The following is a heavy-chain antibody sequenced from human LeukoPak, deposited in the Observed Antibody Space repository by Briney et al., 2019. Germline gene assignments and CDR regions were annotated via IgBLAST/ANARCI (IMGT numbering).Heavy chain of an antibody. Sequence: PSETLSLTCAVYGGSFSGYCWSWIRQPPGKGLEWTGEINHSGSTNYNPSLKSRVTISVDTSKNQFSLKLSSVTAADTAVYYCARCPYCSSTDWGGSCYSRAFDIWGQGTMVTVSS. V-gene: IGHV4-34*01. J-gene: IGHJ3*02. D-gene: IGHD2-15*01. CDR3: ARCPYCSSTDWGGSCYSRAFDI. CDR1: GGSFSGYC. CDR2: INHSGST.